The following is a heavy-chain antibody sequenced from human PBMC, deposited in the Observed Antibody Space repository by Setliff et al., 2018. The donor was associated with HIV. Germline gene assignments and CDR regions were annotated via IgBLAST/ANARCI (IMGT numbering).Heavy chain of an antibody. CDR3: ANDRYTGSYYPDF. Sequence: PSETLSLTCSVSGGSISDSHWSWIRQPAGKGLEWLGRFYTNGITYYNPSLRSRVTVSVDTSKNRFTLKMTYMTAADTAIYYCANDRYTGSYYPDFWGRGIPVTVSS. J-gene: IGHJ4*01. D-gene: IGHD1-26*01. CDR2: FYTNGIT. V-gene: IGHV4-4*07. CDR1: GGSISDSH.